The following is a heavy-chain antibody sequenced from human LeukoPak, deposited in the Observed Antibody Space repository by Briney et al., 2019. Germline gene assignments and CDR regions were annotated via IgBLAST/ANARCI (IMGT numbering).Heavy chain of an antibody. CDR3: ARDYGFLVGGQYYYYGMDV. J-gene: IGHJ6*02. V-gene: IGHV1-69*13. D-gene: IGHD3-3*01. CDR1: GGTFSSYA. CDR2: IIPIFGTA. Sequence: WASVKVSCKASGGTFSSYAISWVRQAPGQGLEWMGGIIPIFGTANYAQKFQGRVTITADESTSTAYMELSSLRSEDAAVYYCARDYGFLVGGQYYYYGMDVWGQGTTVTVSS.